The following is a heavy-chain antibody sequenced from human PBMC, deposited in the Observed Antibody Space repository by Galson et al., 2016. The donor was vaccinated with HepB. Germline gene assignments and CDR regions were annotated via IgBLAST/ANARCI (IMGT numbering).Heavy chain of an antibody. J-gene: IGHJ4*02. CDR2: INNRSSRI. V-gene: IGHV3-48*02. Sequence: SLRLSCAASGFTFSSYSMNRVHQAPGKGLEWVSYINNRSSRIYYADSVKGRFTISRDNAKNSLYLQMNSLRDEDTALYYCALRGGAWGQGTLVTVSS. CDR3: ALRGGA. CDR1: GFTFSSYS. D-gene: IGHD3-16*01.